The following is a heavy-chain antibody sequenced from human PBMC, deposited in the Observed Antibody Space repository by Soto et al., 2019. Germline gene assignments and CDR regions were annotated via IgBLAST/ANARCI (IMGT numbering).Heavy chain of an antibody. Sequence: SVKVSCKASGFTFTSSAVQWVRQARGQRLEWIGWIVVGSGNTNYAQKFQERVTTTRDMSTSTAYMELSSLRSEDTAVYYCARGDSSSYYYYGMDVWGQGTTVTVSS. CDR3: ARGDSSSYYYYGMDV. J-gene: IGHJ6*02. CDR2: IVVGSGNT. D-gene: IGHD6-19*01. CDR1: GFTFTSSA. V-gene: IGHV1-58*01.